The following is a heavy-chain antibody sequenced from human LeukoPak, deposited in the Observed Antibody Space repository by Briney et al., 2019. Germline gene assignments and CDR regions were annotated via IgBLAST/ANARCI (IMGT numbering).Heavy chain of an antibody. CDR1: GYIFTSYG. V-gene: IGHV1-18*01. D-gene: IGHD5-24*01. J-gene: IGHJ6*03. Sequence: ASVKVSCKASGYIFTSYGSSWMRQAPGQGLEWMGGISVYNGNTNCPQRLHGRVTMTTDTSTTTAYMELRSPRSDDTAVYYCERGDGYNSDYYSMDVWGKGTTVTVSS. CDR2: ISVYNGNT. CDR3: ERGDGYNSDYYSMDV.